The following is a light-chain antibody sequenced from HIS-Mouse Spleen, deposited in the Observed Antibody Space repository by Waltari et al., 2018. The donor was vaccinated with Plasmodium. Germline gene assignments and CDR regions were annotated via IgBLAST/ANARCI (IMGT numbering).Light chain of an antibody. J-gene: IGLJ2*01. CDR2: DVS. V-gene: IGLV2-14*03. CDR3: SSYTSSSTLV. Sequence: QSALTQPASVYGSPGQSITISCTGTSSDVGGYNYVPWYQQHPGKAPKLMIYDVSNRPSGVSNRFSGSKSGNTASLTISGLQAEDEADYYCSSYTSSSTLVFGGGTKLTVI. CDR1: SSDVGGYNY.